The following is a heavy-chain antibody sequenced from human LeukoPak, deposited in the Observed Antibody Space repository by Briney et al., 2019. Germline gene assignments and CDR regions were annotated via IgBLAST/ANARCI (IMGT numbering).Heavy chain of an antibody. D-gene: IGHD2-15*01. Sequence: GGSLRLSCAASGFTFSSYSMNWVRQAPWKGLEWVSSISSSSSYIYYADSVKGRFTISRDNAKNSLYLQMNSLRAEDTAVYYCARDDSGVVVVAAEPNYYYYGMDVWGQGTTVTVSS. CDR3: ARDDSGVVVVAAEPNYYYYGMDV. J-gene: IGHJ6*02. CDR1: GFTFSSYS. V-gene: IGHV3-21*01. CDR2: ISSSSSYI.